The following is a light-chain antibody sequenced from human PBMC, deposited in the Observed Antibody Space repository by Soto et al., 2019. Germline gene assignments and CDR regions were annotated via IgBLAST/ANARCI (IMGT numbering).Light chain of an antibody. Sequence: QSVLTQPPSVSGAPGQRVTISCTGSSSNIGAGYDVHWYQQLPGTAPKLLISGNTNRPSGVPDRFSGSKSGTSASLAITGLQAEDEADYYCQSYDSSVSNVVFGGGTQLTVL. CDR2: GNT. CDR3: QSYDSSVSNVV. CDR1: SSNIGAGYD. V-gene: IGLV1-40*01. J-gene: IGLJ2*01.